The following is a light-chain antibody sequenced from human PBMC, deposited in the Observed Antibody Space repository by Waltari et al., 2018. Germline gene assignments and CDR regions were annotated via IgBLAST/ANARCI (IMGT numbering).Light chain of an antibody. V-gene: IGLV2-14*01. CDR1: SSDVGRYNY. J-gene: IGLJ3*02. Sequence: QSALTQPASVSGSPGQSITISCTGSSSDVGRYNYVSWYQQFPDRAPKLILYDVTNRPSGVSNRFSGSKSANTASLTISGLQPEDEAEYYCASYNPGSTLVFGGGTKLTVL. CDR2: DVT. CDR3: ASYNPGSTLV.